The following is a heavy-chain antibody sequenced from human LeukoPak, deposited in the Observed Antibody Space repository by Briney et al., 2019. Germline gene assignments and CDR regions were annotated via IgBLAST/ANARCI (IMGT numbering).Heavy chain of an antibody. V-gene: IGHV3-30-3*01. D-gene: IGHD3-16*01. CDR2: ISYDGSNK. CDR3: AGQPMITFGGTRDY. J-gene: IGHJ4*02. Sequence: GGSLRLSCAASGFTFSSYAMHWVRQAPGKGLEWVAVISYDGSNKYYADSVKGRFTISRDNSKNTLYLQMNSLRDEDTAVYYCAGQPMITFGGTRDYWGQGTLVTVSS. CDR1: GFTFSSYA.